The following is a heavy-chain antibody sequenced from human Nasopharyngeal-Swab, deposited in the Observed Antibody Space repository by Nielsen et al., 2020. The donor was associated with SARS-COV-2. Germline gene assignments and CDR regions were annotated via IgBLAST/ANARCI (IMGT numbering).Heavy chain of an antibody. D-gene: IGHD3-9*01. CDR3: AKDLTGYYAPLDQ. Sequence: GGSLRLSCAASGFTFTSYAMNWVRQAPGKGLEWLSAVNGNGADTYYADSVKGRFTISKDNSKNTLYLHMNSLRAEDTAVYYCAKDLTGYYAPLDQWGQGVLVTSPQ. CDR2: VNGNGADT. CDR1: GFTFTSYA. J-gene: IGHJ4*02. V-gene: IGHV3-23*01.